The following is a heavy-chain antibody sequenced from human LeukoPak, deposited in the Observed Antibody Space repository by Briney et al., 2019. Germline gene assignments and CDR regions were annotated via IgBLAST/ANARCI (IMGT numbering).Heavy chain of an antibody. CDR3: ARGLPLGYCTYGVCYPPKHFDF. Sequence: ASVKVSCKASGYTFTSYDINWVRQAPGQGPEWMGWVNPKSGNTGYKQKFQARVTITRDTSITTAYMELSSLTSDDTAVYFCARGLPLGYCTYGVCYPPKHFDFWGQGTLVTVSS. J-gene: IGHJ4*02. CDR2: VNPKSGNT. CDR1: GYTFTSYD. V-gene: IGHV1-8*03. D-gene: IGHD2-8*01.